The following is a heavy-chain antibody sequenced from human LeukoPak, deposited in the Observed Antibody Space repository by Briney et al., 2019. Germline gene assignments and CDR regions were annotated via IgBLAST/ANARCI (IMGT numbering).Heavy chain of an antibody. CDR2: INAGNGNT. D-gene: IGHD3-9*01. J-gene: IGHJ4*02. CDR3: ANGPVYDILTGYSTDFDY. V-gene: IGHV1-3*01. CDR1: GGTFSSYA. Sequence: ASVKVSCKASGGTFSSYAISWVRQAPGQGLEWMGGINAGNGNTKYSQKFQGRVTITRDTSASTAYMELSSLRSEDTAVYYCANGPVYDILTGYSTDFDYWGQGTLVTVSS.